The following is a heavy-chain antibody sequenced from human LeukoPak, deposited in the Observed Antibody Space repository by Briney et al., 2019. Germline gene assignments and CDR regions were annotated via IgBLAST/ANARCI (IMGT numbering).Heavy chain of an antibody. CDR3: ARGSGYSAFDI. CDR1: GGSISSGDYY. D-gene: IGHD3-22*01. CDR2: IYYSGST. J-gene: IGHJ3*02. V-gene: IGHV4-31*03. Sequence: SETLSLTCTVSGGSISSGDYYWSWIRQHPGKGLEWIGYIYYSGSTYYNPSLKSRVTISVDTSKNQFSLKLSSVTAADTAVYYCARGSGYSAFDIWGQGTMVTVSS.